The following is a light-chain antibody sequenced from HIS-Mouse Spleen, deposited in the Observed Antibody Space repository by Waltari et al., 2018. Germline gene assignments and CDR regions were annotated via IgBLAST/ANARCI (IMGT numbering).Light chain of an antibody. CDR1: QSVSSN. Sequence: EIVMTQSPATLSVSPGERATLSCRASQSVSSNLDWYQQKPGQAPRLLIYGASTRATGITARFSGSGSGTEFTLTISSMQSEDFAVYYCQQYNNWLTFGGGTKVEIK. V-gene: IGKV3-15*01. CDR3: QQYNNWLT. J-gene: IGKJ4*01. CDR2: GAS.